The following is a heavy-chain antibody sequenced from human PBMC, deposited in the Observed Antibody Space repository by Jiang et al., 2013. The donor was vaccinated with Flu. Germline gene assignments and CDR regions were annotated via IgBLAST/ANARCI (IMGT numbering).Heavy chain of an antibody. Sequence: GLVQPGGSLRLSCVASGFTFSSYAMSWVRQAPGKGLEWVSAISGTGVTTYYADSVKGRFTISRDNSKNTLYLQMNSLRADDTAVYYCARCPGNYDRSGYPDLIDYWGQGILVTVSS. CDR1: GFTFSSYA. D-gene: IGHD3-22*01. J-gene: IGHJ4*02. CDR3: ARCPGNYDRSGYPDLIDY. V-gene: IGHV3-23*01. CDR2: ISGTGVTT.